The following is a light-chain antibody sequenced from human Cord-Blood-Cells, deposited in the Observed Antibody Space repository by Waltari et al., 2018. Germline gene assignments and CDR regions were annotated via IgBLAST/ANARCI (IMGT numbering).Light chain of an antibody. V-gene: IGLV3-1*01. J-gene: IGLJ2*01. CDR3: QAWDSSTV. Sequence: SYELTQPPSVSVSPGQTASITCSGAKLGDKYACWYQQKPGQSPVLVIYQDSKRPSGIPERFSGSNSGNTATRTISGTQAMDEADYYWQAWDSSTVFGGGTKLSVL. CDR2: QDS. CDR1: KLGDKY.